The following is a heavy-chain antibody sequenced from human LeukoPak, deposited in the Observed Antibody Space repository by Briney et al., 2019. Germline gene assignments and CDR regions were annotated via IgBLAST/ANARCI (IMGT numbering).Heavy chain of an antibody. V-gene: IGHV4-4*07. J-gene: IGHJ4*02. CDR1: GGSISSYY. CDR3: ASCSSTSCYDY. Sequence: SETLSLTCTVSGGSISSYYWSWIRQPAGKGLEWIGRIYTCGSTNYNPSLKSRVTMSVDTSKNQFSLKLSSVTAADTAVYYCASCSSTSCYDYWGQGTLVTVSS. D-gene: IGHD2-2*01. CDR2: IYTCGST.